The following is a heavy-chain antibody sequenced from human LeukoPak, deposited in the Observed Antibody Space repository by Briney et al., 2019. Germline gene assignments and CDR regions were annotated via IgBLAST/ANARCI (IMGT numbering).Heavy chain of an antibody. D-gene: IGHD3-10*02. CDR3: ARDRYYYVWGSPPLYSDAFDI. J-gene: IGHJ3*02. V-gene: IGHV1-18*01. Sequence: ASVKVSCKASGYTFTSYGISWVRQAPGQGLEWMGWISAYNGNTNYAQKLQGRVTMTTDTSTSTAYMELRSLRSDDTAVYYRARDRYYYVWGSPPLYSDAFDIWGQGTMVTVSS. CDR2: ISAYNGNT. CDR1: GYTFTSYG.